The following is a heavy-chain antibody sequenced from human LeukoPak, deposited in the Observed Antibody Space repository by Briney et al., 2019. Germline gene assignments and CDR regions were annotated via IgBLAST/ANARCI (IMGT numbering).Heavy chain of an antibody. CDR1: GFTFSSCA. J-gene: IGHJ4*02. CDR3: AKTQYYYDSSGYYHLIDY. Sequence: GGSLRLSCAASGFTFSSCAMSWVRQAPGKGLEWVSAISGSGGSTYYADSVKGRFTISRDNSKNTLYLQMNSLRAEDTAVYYCAKTQYYYDSSGYYHLIDYWGQGTLVTVSS. D-gene: IGHD3-22*01. V-gene: IGHV3-23*01. CDR2: ISGSGGST.